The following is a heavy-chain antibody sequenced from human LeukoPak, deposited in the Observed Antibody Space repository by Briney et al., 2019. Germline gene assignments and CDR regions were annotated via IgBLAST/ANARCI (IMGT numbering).Heavy chain of an antibody. J-gene: IGHJ4*02. V-gene: IGHV3-21*01. CDR2: ISSSSSYI. D-gene: IGHD3-10*01. CDR3: ARDHRITMVRRVIITQAEGFDY. Sequence: PGGSLRLSCAASGFTFSSYSMNWVRQAPGKGLEWVSSISSSSSYIYYADSVEGRFTISRDNAKNSLYLQMNSLRAEDTAVYYCARDHRITMVRRVIITQAEGFDYWGQGALVTVSS. CDR1: GFTFSSYS.